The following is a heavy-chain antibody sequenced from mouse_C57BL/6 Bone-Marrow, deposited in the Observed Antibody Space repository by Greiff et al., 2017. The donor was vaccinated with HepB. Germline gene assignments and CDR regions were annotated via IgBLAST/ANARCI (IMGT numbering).Heavy chain of an antibody. Sequence: QVQLKQSGPGLVQPSQSLSITCTVSGFSLTSYGVHWVRQSPGKGLEWLGVIWSGGSTDYNAAFISRLSISKDNSKSQVFFKMNSLQADDTAIYYCASMVYGSPFAYWGQGTLVTVSA. V-gene: IGHV2-2*01. D-gene: IGHD1-1*01. CDR2: IWSGGST. J-gene: IGHJ3*01. CDR1: GFSLTSYG. CDR3: ASMVYGSPFAY.